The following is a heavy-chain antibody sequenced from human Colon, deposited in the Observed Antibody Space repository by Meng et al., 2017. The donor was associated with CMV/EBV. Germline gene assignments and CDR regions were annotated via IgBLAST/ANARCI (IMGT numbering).Heavy chain of an antibody. CDR3: AKATTVVTHLDY. CDR1: GFTFSNYG. D-gene: IGHD4-23*01. CDR2: IRYDGSSK. Sequence: GESLKISCAASGFTFSNYGMHWVRQAPGKGLEWVAFIRYDGSSKYYADSVKGRFTISRDNSKNTLYLQMSSLRAEDTAVYYCAKATTVVTHLDYWGQGTLVTVSS. V-gene: IGHV3-30*02. J-gene: IGHJ4*02.